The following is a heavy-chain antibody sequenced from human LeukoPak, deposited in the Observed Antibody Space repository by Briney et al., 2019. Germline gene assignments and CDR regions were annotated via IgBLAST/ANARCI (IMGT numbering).Heavy chain of an antibody. CDR1: GFTFSSYA. V-gene: IGHV3-23*01. D-gene: IGHD3-16*02. CDR2: ISGSGGST. Sequence: GGSLRLSCAASGFTFSSYAMSWVRQAPGKGLEWFSAISGSGGSTYYADSVKGRFTISRDNSKNTLYLQMNSLRAEDTAVYYCAKAGDYVWGSYRYCDYWGQGTLVTVSS. J-gene: IGHJ4*02. CDR3: AKAGDYVWGSYRYCDY.